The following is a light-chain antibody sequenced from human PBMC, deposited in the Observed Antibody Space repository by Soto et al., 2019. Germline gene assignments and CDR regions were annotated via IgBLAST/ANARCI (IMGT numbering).Light chain of an antibody. CDR3: QKYDSATLT. CDR2: GAS. Sequence: DIQMTQSPSSLTASIGDRVTISCRASQGFSNSLAWYQQKPGKVPTLLIYGASILQSGVPSRFSGSGSGTEFTLTISCLQPEDVATYFCQKYDSATLTFGGGTKVDIK. CDR1: QGFSNS. J-gene: IGKJ4*01. V-gene: IGKV1-27*01.